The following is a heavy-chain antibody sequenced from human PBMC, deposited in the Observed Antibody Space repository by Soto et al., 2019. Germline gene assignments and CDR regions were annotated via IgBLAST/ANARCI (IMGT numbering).Heavy chain of an antibody. V-gene: IGHV1-69*02. D-gene: IGHD4-17*01. Sequence: QVQLVQSGAEVKKPGSSVKVSCKASGGTFSSYTISWVRQAPGQGLEWMGRIIPILGIANYAQKFQGRVTITADKSTSTAYMELSSLRSEDTAVYYCASGLYGDYADDLDYWGQGTLVTVSS. CDR2: IIPILGIA. CDR3: ASGLYGDYADDLDY. CDR1: GGTFSSYT. J-gene: IGHJ4*02.